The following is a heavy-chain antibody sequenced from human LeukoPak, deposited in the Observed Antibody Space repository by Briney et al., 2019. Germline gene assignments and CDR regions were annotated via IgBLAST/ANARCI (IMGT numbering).Heavy chain of an antibody. CDR1: RFTFSSYS. CDR3: ARDLYFYYYDSSGYSY. J-gene: IGHJ4*02. CDR2: ISSSSSYI. V-gene: IGHV3-21*01. Sequence: GGSLRLSCAASRFTFSSYSMNWVRQAPGKGLEWVSSISSSSSYIYYADSVKGRFTISRDNAKNSLYLQMNSLRAEDTAVYYCARDLYFYYYDSSGYSYWGQGTLVTVSS. D-gene: IGHD3-22*01.